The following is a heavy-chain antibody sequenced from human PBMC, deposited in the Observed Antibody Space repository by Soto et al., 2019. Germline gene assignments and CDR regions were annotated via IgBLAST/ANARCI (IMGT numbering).Heavy chain of an antibody. CDR3: ARVAGDYYYYYGMDV. D-gene: IGHD3-10*01. J-gene: IGHJ6*02. CDR1: GFTFSSYA. CDR2: ISYDGSNK. Sequence: GGSLRLSCAASGFTFSSYAMHWVRQAPGKGLEWVAVISYDGSNKYYADSVKGRFTISRDNSKNTLYLQMNSLRAEDTAVYYCARVAGDYYYYYGMDVWGQGTTVTVSS. V-gene: IGHV3-30-3*01.